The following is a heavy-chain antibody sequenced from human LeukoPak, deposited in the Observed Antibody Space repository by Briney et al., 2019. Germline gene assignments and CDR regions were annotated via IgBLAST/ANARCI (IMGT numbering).Heavy chain of an antibody. Sequence: SETLSLTCTVSGYSISSGYLWGWIRQPPGKGLEWIGTVYHSGTTSYNPSLMSRVTISIDTSKNQFSLNLRSVTAADTAVYYSAREKSHNLDVDYWGQGTLVTVSS. CDR1: GYSISSGYL. CDR2: VYHSGTT. CDR3: AREKSHNLDVDY. D-gene: IGHD1-1*01. V-gene: IGHV4-38-2*02. J-gene: IGHJ4*02.